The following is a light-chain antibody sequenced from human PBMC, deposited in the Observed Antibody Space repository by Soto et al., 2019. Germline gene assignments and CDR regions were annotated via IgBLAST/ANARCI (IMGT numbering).Light chain of an antibody. V-gene: IGKV1-33*01. CDR2: DAS. Sequence: DIQMTQSPSSLSASVGERVTITCRANEDISNYLNWYQQKPGRAPKLLIYDASTLETGVPSRFSGSGSGTHFTFTISSLQPEDVGTYYCQQYENLRLHTSGPGTKL. CDR3: QQYENLRLHT. CDR1: EDISNY. J-gene: IGKJ2*01.